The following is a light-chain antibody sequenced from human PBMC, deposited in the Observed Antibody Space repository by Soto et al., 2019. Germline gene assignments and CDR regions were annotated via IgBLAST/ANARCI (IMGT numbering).Light chain of an antibody. CDR1: QSVSSY. CDR2: GAS. CDR3: QQYGSSPPT. Sequence: DIVMTQSPATLSVSPGERATLSCRASQSVSSYLAWYQQKPGHAPRLLIYGASSRATGIPYRFNGSGSGTEFTLTINRLEPEDFALYYCQQYGSSPPTFGQGTKVDIK. V-gene: IGKV3-20*01. J-gene: IGKJ1*01.